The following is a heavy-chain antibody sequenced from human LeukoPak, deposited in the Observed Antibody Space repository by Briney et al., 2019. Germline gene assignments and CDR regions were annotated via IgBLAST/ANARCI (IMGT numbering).Heavy chain of an antibody. Sequence: GGSLRLCCAASGFTVSSNYMSWVRQAPGKGLEWVSVIYSGGSTYYADSVEGRFTISRDNSKNTLYLQMNSLRAEDTAVYYCARAYRGTYYYGSGSHRGIDAFGIWGQGTMVTVSS. V-gene: IGHV3-53*01. D-gene: IGHD3-10*01. CDR3: ARAYRGTYYYGSGSHRGIDAFGI. CDR2: IYSGGST. CDR1: GFTVSSNY. J-gene: IGHJ3*02.